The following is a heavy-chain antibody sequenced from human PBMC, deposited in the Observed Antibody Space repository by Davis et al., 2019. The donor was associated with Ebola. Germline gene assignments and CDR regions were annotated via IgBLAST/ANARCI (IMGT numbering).Heavy chain of an antibody. Sequence: ASVKVSCKASGYTFTVYYMHWVRQAPGQGLEWMGWISPNTGGTIYAQKFQDRVTMTRDTSISTAYMELSRLRSDDTAVYYCANSGRYAFDIWGQGTIVTVSS. CDR2: ISPNTGGT. CDR1: GYTFTVYY. J-gene: IGHJ3*02. CDR3: ANSGRYAFDI. D-gene: IGHD3-10*01. V-gene: IGHV1-2*02.